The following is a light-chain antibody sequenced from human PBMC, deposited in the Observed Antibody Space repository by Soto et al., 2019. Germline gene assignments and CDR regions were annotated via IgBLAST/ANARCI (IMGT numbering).Light chain of an antibody. V-gene: IGLV2-14*01. CDR3: SSYTSSTTLV. J-gene: IGLJ3*02. CDR2: EVS. Sequence: QSVLTQPASVSGSPGQSITISCTGTSSDVGAYNYVSWYQKHPGKAPKLMIYEVSNRPSGVSIRFSGSKSGNTASLTISGLQAEDEAEYYCSSYTSSTTLVFGGGTQLTVL. CDR1: SSDVGAYNY.